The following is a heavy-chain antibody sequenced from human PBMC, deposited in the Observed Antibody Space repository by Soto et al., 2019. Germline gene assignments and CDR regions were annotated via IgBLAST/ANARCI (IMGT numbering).Heavy chain of an antibody. V-gene: IGHV3-23*01. CDR3: ARDLRYYYVSSGYGGNRDDAFDI. CDR1: GFSFDTYA. Sequence: GGSLRLSCAASGFSFDTYAMSWVRQAPGKGLEWVSSISGSGGNTYYADSVKGRFTISRDNSKNSLYLQMTSLRDEDTAVYYCARDLRYYYVSSGYGGNRDDAFDIWGQGTMVTVSS. D-gene: IGHD3-22*01. J-gene: IGHJ3*02. CDR2: ISGSGGNT.